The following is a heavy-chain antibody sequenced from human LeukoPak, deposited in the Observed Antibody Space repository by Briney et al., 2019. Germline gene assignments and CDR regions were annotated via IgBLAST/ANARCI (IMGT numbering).Heavy chain of an antibody. J-gene: IGHJ4*02. CDR1: GGSISSYY. CDR3: ARGYCSGGSCYYDY. V-gene: IGHV4-59*01. D-gene: IGHD2-15*01. CDR2: IYYSGST. Sequence: PSETLSLTCTVSGGSISSYYWSWIRQPPGKGPEWIGYIYYSGSTNYNPSLKSRVTISVDTSKNQFSLKLSSVTAADTAVYYCARGYCSGGSCYYDYWGQGTLVTVSS.